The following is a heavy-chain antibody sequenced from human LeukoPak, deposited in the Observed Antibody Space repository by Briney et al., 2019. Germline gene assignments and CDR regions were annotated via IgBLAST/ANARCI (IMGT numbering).Heavy chain of an antibody. CDR2: ISGSGGST. J-gene: IGHJ4*02. CDR3: TRHADLVDTAMGGMTD. D-gene: IGHD5-18*01. Sequence: GGSLRLSCAASGFTFSSYGMSWVRQAPGKGLEWVSAISGSGGSTYYADSVKGRFTISRDNSKNTLYLQMNSLKTEDTAVYYCTRHADLVDTAMGGMTDWGQGTLVTVSS. CDR1: GFTFSSYG. V-gene: IGHV3-23*01.